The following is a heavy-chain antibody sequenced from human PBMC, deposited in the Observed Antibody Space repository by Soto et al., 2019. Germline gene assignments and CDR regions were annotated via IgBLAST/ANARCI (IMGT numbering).Heavy chain of an antibody. V-gene: IGHV4-34*01. CDR2: INHDGES. CDR1: GGSFSGYF. CDR3: ARVRAWASYYMRWDY. D-gene: IGHD3-10*01. J-gene: IGHJ4*02. Sequence: QVQLQQWGAGLLKPSETLSLTCAVSGGSFSGYFWSWSRQTPGKGLEWVGDINHDGESNYNPSFQSRVALPGDTSNHHVPLRLTSVTAADTSVYYCARVRAWASYYMRWDYWGQGTLVTASS.